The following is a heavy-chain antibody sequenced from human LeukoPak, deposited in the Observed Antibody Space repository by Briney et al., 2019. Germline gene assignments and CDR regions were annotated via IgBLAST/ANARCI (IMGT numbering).Heavy chain of an antibody. V-gene: IGHV3-53*01. D-gene: IGHD6-19*01. CDR3: ARDDTSGGWYEIGN. CDR2: ISNEGNT. CDR1: GFTVSTSY. Sequence: PGGSLRLSCAASGFTVSTSYMSWVRQAPGKGLECISVISNEGNTYYADSVKGRFSISRDNSKNTVFLEMNSLRAEDTAVYYCARDDTSGGWYEIGNWGQGTLVTVFS. J-gene: IGHJ4*02.